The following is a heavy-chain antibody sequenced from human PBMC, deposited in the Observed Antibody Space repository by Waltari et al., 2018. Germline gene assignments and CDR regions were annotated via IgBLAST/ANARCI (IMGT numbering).Heavy chain of an antibody. CDR3: ATRGTNRAFDH. V-gene: IGHV4-59*03. D-gene: IGHD3-16*01. CDR2: IYYSGST. J-gene: IGHJ4*02. Sequence: QVQLQASGPGLVKPSETLSLTCTVSGASMRTYSWSWIRQPPGKGLEWIGHIYYSGSTNYIPSLKSRVTFSIDTYENQFSLKLTSVTAADTAVYYCATRGTNRAFDHWGQGTLVTVSS. CDR1: GASMRTYS.